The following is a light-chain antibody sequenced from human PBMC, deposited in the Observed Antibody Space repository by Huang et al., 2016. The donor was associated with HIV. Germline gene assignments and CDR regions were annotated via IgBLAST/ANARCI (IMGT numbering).Light chain of an antibody. CDR2: AAS. J-gene: IGKJ4*01. CDR3: QQYDTSPLT. CDR1: QSLSSSF. Sequence: EIVLTQSPGTLSLSPGEGATLSCRASQSLSSSFLAWYQQKPGQAPRLIIYAASSRATGIPDRCSGGGSGTDFTLTISRLEAEDFGVYYCQQYDTSPLTFGGGTMVEIK. V-gene: IGKV3-20*01.